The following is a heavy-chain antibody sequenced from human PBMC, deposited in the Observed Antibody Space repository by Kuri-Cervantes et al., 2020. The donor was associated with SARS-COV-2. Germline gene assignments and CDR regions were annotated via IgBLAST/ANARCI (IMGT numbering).Heavy chain of an antibody. J-gene: IGHJ4*02. CDR3: ARDGDPLWFGD. Sequence: GSLRLSCAVSGGSISSSNWWSWVRQPPGKGLEWIGEIYHSGSTNYNPSLKSRVTISVDKSKNQFSLKLSSVTAADTAVYYCARDGDPLWFGDWGQGTLVTVSS. CDR2: IYHSGST. CDR1: GGSISSSNW. V-gene: IGHV4-4*02. D-gene: IGHD3-10*01.